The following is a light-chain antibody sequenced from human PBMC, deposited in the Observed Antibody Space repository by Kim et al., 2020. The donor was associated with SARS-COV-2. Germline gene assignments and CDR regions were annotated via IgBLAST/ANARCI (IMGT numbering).Light chain of an antibody. J-gene: IGLJ3*02. CDR2: GNI. V-gene: IGLV1-40*01. CDR1: SSNIGEGYD. Sequence: GQRVTIPCTGSSSNIGEGYDVHWYQQLPGPAPQLLIYGNINRPSGVPDRFSGSKSGTSASLAITGLQAEDEADYYCQSYDSSLTALFGGGTKVTVL. CDR3: QSYDSSLTAL.